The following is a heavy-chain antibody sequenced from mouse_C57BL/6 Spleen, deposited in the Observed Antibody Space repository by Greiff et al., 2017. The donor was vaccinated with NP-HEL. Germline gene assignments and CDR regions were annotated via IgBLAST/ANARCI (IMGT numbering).Heavy chain of an antibody. V-gene: IGHV5-17*01. J-gene: IGHJ3*01. D-gene: IGHD2-10*01. CDR3: ARTYDGNYWFAC. CDR1: GFTFSDYG. CDR2: ISSGSSTI. Sequence: EVQVVESGGGLVKPGGSLKLSCAASGFTFSDYGMHWVRQAPEKGLEWVAYISSGSSTIYYADTVKGRFTISRDNAKNTLFLQMTSLRSEDTAMYYCARTYDGNYWFACWGQGTLVTVSA.